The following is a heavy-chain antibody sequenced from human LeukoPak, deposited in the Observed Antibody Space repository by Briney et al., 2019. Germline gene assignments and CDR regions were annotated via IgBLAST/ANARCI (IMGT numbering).Heavy chain of an antibody. CDR2: INTNTGNP. CDR1: GYTFTSYA. Sequence: ASVKVSCKASGYTFTSYAMNWVRQAPGQGLEWMGWINTNTGNPTYAQGFTGRFVFSLDTSVSTAYLQISSLKAEDTAVYYCARVVVAATGSGNWFDPWGQGTLVTVSS. V-gene: IGHV7-4-1*02. D-gene: IGHD2-15*01. J-gene: IGHJ5*02. CDR3: ARVVVAATGSGNWFDP.